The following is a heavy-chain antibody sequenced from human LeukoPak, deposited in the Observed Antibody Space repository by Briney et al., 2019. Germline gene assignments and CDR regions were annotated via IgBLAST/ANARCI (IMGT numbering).Heavy chain of an antibody. J-gene: IGHJ6*02. CDR2: ISYSGST. V-gene: IGHV4-59*01. D-gene: IGHD6-19*01. Sequence: PSETLSLTCTVSGGSISSYYWSWIRQPPGKGLEWIGYISYSGSTNYNPSLKSRLTISVDTSQNQFSLKVTSVTAADTAVYYCARSTVAGNLNYYYYYGMDVWAKGPQSPSH. CDR3: ARSTVAGNLNYYYYYGMDV. CDR1: GGSISSYY.